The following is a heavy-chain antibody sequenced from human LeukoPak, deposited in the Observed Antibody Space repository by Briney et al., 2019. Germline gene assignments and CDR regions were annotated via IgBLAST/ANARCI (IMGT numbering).Heavy chain of an antibody. CDR2: INPHSGGT. V-gene: IGHV1-2*02. CDR1: GYTFTGYY. CDR3: ARGGVERIRGAFDI. J-gene: IGHJ3*02. Sequence: GASVKVSCKASGYTFTGYYVHWVRQAPGQGLEWMGWINPHSGGTNFAQKFQGRVAMTRDTSTSTVYMELSSLRSEDTAVYYCARGGVERIRGAFDIWGQGTMVTVSS. D-gene: IGHD1-1*01.